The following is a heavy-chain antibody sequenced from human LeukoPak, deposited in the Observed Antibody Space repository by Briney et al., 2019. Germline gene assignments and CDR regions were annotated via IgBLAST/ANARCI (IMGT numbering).Heavy chain of an antibody. CDR2: ITSSSSYI. CDR1: GFTFSNYG. Sequence: GGSLRLSCAASGFTFSNYGLSWVRQAPGKGLEWVSSITSSSSYIYYADSVKGRFTISRDNAKNQLYLHMDSLRVEDTAVYYCARANYASGSYSQYFDYWGQGTLVTVSS. V-gene: IGHV3-21*01. D-gene: IGHD3-10*01. CDR3: ARANYASGSYSQYFDY. J-gene: IGHJ4*02.